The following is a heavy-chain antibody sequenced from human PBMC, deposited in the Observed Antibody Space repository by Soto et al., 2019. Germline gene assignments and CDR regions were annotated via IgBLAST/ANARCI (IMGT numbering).Heavy chain of an antibody. CDR3: ARGGQKVRGVKPNNWFDP. J-gene: IGHJ5*02. CDR2: IYYSGST. Sequence: QVQLQESGPGLVKPSETLSLTCTVSGGSISSYYWSWIRQPPGKGLEWIGYIYYSGSTNYNPSLKSRVTISVDTSKNQFSPELSSVTAADTAVYYCARGGQKVRGVKPNNWFDPWGQGTLVTVSS. D-gene: IGHD3-10*01. V-gene: IGHV4-59*01. CDR1: GGSISSYY.